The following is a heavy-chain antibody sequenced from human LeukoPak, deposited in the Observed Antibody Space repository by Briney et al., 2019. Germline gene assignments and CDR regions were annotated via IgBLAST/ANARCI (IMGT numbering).Heavy chain of an antibody. CDR2: IIPILGIA. V-gene: IGHV1-69*04. CDR3: ASLVNYYGSGTYNPFDY. CDR1: GGTFSSYA. D-gene: IGHD3-10*01. Sequence: SVKVSCKASGGTFSSYAISWVRQAPGQGLEWMGRIIPILGIANYAQKFQGRVTITADKSTSTAYMELSSLRSEDTAVYYCASLVNYYGSGTYNPFDYWGQGTLVTVSS. J-gene: IGHJ4*02.